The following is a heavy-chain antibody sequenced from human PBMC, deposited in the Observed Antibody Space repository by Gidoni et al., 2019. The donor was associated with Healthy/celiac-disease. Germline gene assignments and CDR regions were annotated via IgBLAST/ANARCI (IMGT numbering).Heavy chain of an antibody. V-gene: IGHV3-48*02. CDR1: GFTFSSYS. CDR2: ISSSSSTI. J-gene: IGHJ6*02. CDR3: AREETSWTGYYNYYYYYGMDV. D-gene: IGHD3-3*01. Sequence: EVQLVESGGGLVQPGGSLRLSCAASGFTFSSYSMNWVRQAPGKGLEWVSYISSSSSTIYYADSVKGRFTISRDNAKNSLYRQMNSLRDEDTAVYYCAREETSWTGYYNYYYYYGMDVWGQGTTVTVSS.